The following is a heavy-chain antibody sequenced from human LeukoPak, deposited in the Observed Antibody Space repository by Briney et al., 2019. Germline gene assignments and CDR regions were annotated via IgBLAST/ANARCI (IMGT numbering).Heavy chain of an antibody. Sequence: SVKASCKASGGTFSSYAISWVRQAPGQGLEWMGRIIPILGIANYAQKFQGRVTITADKSTSTAYMELSSLRSEDTAVYYCARVSYYYDSSGYAPNNWFDPWGQGTLATVSS. V-gene: IGHV1-69*04. CDR1: GGTFSSYA. J-gene: IGHJ5*02. CDR3: ARVSYYYDSSGYAPNNWFDP. CDR2: IIPILGIA. D-gene: IGHD3-22*01.